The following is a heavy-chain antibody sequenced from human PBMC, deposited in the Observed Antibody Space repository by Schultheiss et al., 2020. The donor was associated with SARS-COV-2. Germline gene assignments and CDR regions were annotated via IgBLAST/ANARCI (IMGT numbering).Heavy chain of an antibody. CDR3: AKEGGNGSGSYYRAPFDY. D-gene: IGHD3-10*01. Sequence: GESLKISCAASGFTFSSYGMHWVRQAPGKGLEWVAVISYDGSNKYYADSVKGRFTISRDNSKNTLYLQMNSLRAEDTAVYYCAKEGGNGSGSYYRAPFDYWGQGTLVTVSS. J-gene: IGHJ4*02. V-gene: IGHV3-30*18. CDR1: GFTFSSYG. CDR2: ISYDGSNK.